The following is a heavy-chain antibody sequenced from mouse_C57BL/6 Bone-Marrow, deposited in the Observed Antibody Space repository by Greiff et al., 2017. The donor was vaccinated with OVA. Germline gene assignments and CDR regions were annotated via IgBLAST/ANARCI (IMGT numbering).Heavy chain of an antibody. CDR2: IYPGDGDT. J-gene: IGHJ1*03. Sequence: QVQLQQSGPELVKPGASVKISCKASGYAFSSSWMNWVKQRPGKGLEWIGRIYPGDGDTNYNGKFKGKATLTADKSSSTAYMQLSSLTSEDSAVYFCAYDYDVNWYFDVWGTGTTVTVSS. V-gene: IGHV1-82*01. CDR3: AYDYDVNWYFDV. D-gene: IGHD2-4*01. CDR1: GYAFSSSW.